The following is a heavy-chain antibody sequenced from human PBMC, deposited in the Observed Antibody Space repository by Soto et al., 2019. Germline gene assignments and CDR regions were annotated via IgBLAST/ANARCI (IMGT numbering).Heavy chain of an antibody. CDR1: GFTFSSYG. V-gene: IGHV3-33*01. Sequence: QVQLVESGGGVVQPGRSLRLSCAASGFTFSSYGMHWVRQAPGKGLEWVAVIWYDGSNKYYADSVKGRFTISRDNSKNTLYLQMNSLRAEDAAVYYCARGELLWFGGGSSYYMDVWGKGTTVTVSS. J-gene: IGHJ6*03. CDR3: ARGELLWFGGGSSYYMDV. CDR2: IWYDGSNK. D-gene: IGHD3-10*01.